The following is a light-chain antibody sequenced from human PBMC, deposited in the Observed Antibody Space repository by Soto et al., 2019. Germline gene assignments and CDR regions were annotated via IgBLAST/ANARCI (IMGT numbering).Light chain of an antibody. J-gene: IGLJ1*01. CDR1: FSNRGSGYD. CDR3: QSFDTSLSGSRV. V-gene: IGLV1-40*01. CDR2: GNT. Sequence: QSVLTQPPSVSGAPGQRVTSSCTGSFSNRGSGYDVHWYQQLPGTAPTLLIYGNTNRPSGVPDRFSGSKSATSASLAITGLQAEDEADYYCQSFDTSLSGSRVFGTGTKVTVL.